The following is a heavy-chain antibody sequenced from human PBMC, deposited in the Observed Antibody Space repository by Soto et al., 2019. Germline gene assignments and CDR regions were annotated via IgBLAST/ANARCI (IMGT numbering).Heavy chain of an antibody. J-gene: IGHJ4*02. Sequence: EVQLLESGGGLVQPGGSLRLSCAASGFTFSSYAMSWVRQAPGKGLEWVSAISGSGGSTYYADSVKGRFTISRDNSKNTLYLQMNSLRAEDTAVYYCAKDPSKGNLYLSKYSSSWYEFDYWGQGTLVTVSS. CDR3: AKDPSKGNLYLSKYSSSWYEFDY. CDR1: GFTFSSYA. D-gene: IGHD6-13*01. V-gene: IGHV3-23*01. CDR2: ISGSGGST.